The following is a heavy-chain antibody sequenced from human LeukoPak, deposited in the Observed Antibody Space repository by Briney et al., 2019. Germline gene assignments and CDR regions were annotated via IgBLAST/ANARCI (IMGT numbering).Heavy chain of an antibody. D-gene: IGHD3-22*01. CDR3: ARDDSGPRNKYYYESTGFYSRPYYLDY. Sequence: PGGSLRLSCAASGFTFRNYGMSWVRQAPGKGLEWLANIKLDGSDQHYADSVKGRFTISRDNAKSSLFLQMDSLRAADTAVYYCARDDSGPRNKYYYESTGFYSRPYYLDYWGQGALVTVSS. CDR2: IKLDGSDQ. V-gene: IGHV3-7*01. CDR1: GFTFRNYG. J-gene: IGHJ4*02.